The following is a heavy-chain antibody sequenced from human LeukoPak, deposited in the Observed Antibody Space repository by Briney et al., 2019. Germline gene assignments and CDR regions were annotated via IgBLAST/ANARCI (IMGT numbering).Heavy chain of an antibody. J-gene: IGHJ5*02. CDR2: IHPNRGDA. Sequence: ASVKVSCKASGYTFTSYGISWVRQAPGQGLEWMGWIHPNRGDANYGQKFQGRVTMTRDTSITTAYLELSSLTSDDTAVYYCVRETSDSFETWGQGTLVTVSS. CDR1: GYTFTSYG. CDR3: VRETSDSFET. V-gene: IGHV1-2*02. D-gene: IGHD3-9*01.